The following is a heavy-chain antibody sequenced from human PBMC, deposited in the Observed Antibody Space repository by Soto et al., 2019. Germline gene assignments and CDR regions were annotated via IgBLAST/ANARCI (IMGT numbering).Heavy chain of an antibody. Sequence: VQLLESGGGLVQPGGSLRLSCAASGFTFHNYAMSWVRQAPGKGLEWVSAILGPGTTTYYADSVKGRFAISRDNSKNTLNQQTNSLRAEDTALYYCAKGDWETVVNYIDFWGQGTQVTVSS. D-gene: IGHD2-21*02. V-gene: IGHV3-23*01. CDR3: AKGDWETVVNYIDF. CDR2: ILGPGTTT. J-gene: IGHJ4*02. CDR1: GFTFHNYA.